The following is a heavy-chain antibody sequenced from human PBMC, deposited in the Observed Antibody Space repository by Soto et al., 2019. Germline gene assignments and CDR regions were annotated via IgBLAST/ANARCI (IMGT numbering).Heavy chain of an antibody. CDR1: GGTFSSYT. J-gene: IGHJ5*02. CDR3: ARDSRIVVVPAFGSWFDP. Sequence: SVKVSCKASGGTFSSYTISWVRQAPGQGLEWMGRIIPILGIANYAQKFQGRVTITADKSTSTAYMELSSLRSEDTAVYYCARDSRIVVVPAFGSWFDPWGQGTLVTGSS. CDR2: IIPILGIA. D-gene: IGHD2-2*01. V-gene: IGHV1-69*04.